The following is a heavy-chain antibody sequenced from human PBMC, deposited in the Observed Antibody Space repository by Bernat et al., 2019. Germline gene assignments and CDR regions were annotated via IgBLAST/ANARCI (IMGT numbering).Heavy chain of an antibody. V-gene: IGHV4-39*01. CDR2: IYYSGTT. J-gene: IGHJ4*02. CDR1: GGSVSSSSYY. D-gene: IGHD3/OR15-3a*01. CDR3: ARLDFWTGSGASYFDL. Sequence: QLQLQASGPGLVKPSETLSLTCAVSGGSVSSSSYYLGWVRQPPGKGLEWIGNIYYSGTTYFNPSLKSRITVSVDTSKNQFSLKLSSVTAADTAVYYCARLDFWTGSGASYFDLWGQGTLVTVSS.